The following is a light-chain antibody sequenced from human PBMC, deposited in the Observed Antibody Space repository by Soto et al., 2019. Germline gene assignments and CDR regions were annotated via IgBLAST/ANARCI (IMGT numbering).Light chain of an antibody. J-gene: IGKJ5*01. Sequence: DIVLTQSPGTLSLSPGERATLSCRASQTVRSNFLAWYQRKPGQSPRLLIYGASTRAAGIPDRFSGSGSGTDFTLTITRLEPEDSAVYFCQQYTGPPTTFGQGTRLEIK. CDR1: QTVRSNF. V-gene: IGKV3-20*01. CDR2: GAS. CDR3: QQYTGPPTT.